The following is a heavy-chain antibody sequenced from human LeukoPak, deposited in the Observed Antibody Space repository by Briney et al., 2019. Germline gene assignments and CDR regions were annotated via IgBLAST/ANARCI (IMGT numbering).Heavy chain of an antibody. CDR1: GFTFSSYA. D-gene: IGHD6-19*01. CDR2: IKQDGSEK. J-gene: IGHJ4*02. Sequence: PGGSLRLSCAASGFTFSSYAMSWVRQAAGKGLEWVANIKQDGSEKYYVDSVKGRFTISRDNAKNSLYLQMNSLRAEDTAVYYCARSYSSGWLPFDYWGQGTLVTVSS. V-gene: IGHV3-7*01. CDR3: ARSYSSGWLPFDY.